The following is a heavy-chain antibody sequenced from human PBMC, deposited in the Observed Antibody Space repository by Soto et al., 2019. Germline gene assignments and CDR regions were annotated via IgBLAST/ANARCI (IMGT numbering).Heavy chain of an antibody. CDR2: IIPIFGTA. CDR3: ARPDWDYGSGSYDYYGMDV. CDR1: GGTFSSYA. J-gene: IGHJ6*02. V-gene: IGHV1-69*13. Sequence: SVKVSCKASGGTFSSYAISWVRQAPGQGLEWMGGIIPIFGTANYAQKFRGRVTITADESTSTAYMELSSLRSEDTAVYYCARPDWDYGSGSYDYYGMDVWGQGTTVTVSS. D-gene: IGHD3-10*01.